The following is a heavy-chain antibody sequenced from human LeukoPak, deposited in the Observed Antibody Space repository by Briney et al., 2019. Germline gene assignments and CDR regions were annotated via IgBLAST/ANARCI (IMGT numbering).Heavy chain of an antibody. CDR1: GYTLTELS. J-gene: IGHJ4*02. Sequence: GASVKVSCKVSGYTLTELSMHWVRQAPGKGLEWMGGFDPEDGETIYAQKFQGRVTMTEDTSTDTAYMELSSLGSEDTAVYYCATGLRYNWNDFDYWGQGTLVTVSS. CDR2: FDPEDGET. V-gene: IGHV1-24*01. CDR3: ATGLRYNWNDFDY. D-gene: IGHD1-20*01.